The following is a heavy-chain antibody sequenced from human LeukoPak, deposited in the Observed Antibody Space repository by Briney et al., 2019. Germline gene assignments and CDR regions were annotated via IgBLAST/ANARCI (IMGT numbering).Heavy chain of an antibody. Sequence: GGSLRLSCAASGFTFSNYWMHWVRQAPGKGLVWVSRISNDGSTTHYADSVKGRFTISRDNAKNTLLLQMNGLRAEDTAVYYCTRGGVDSWGQGTLVTVSS. CDR3: TRGGVDS. CDR2: ISNDGSTT. V-gene: IGHV3-74*01. D-gene: IGHD1-26*01. CDR1: GFTFSNYW. J-gene: IGHJ4*02.